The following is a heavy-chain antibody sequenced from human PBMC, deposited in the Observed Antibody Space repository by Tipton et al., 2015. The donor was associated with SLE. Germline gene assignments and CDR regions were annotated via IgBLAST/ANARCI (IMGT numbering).Heavy chain of an antibody. CDR2: IYYSGST. CDR1: GGSISSHY. J-gene: IGHJ4*02. Sequence: TLSLTCTVPGGSISSHYWSWIRQPPGKGLEWIGYIYYSGSTNYNPSLKSRVTISVDTSKNQFSLKLSSVTAADTAVYYCARGDRLGGHFDYWGQGTLVTVSS. CDR3: ARGDRLGGHFDY. D-gene: IGHD3-16*01. V-gene: IGHV4-59*11.